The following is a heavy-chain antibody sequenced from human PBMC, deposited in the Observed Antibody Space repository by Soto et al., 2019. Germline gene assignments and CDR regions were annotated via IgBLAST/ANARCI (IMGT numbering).Heavy chain of an antibody. D-gene: IGHD2-2*01. CDR2: IIPIFGTA. CDR3: TRGIRGPAAICNWFDP. Sequence: QVQLVQSGAEVKKPGSSVKVSCKASGGTFSSYAISWVRQAPGQGLEWMGGIIPIFGTANYAQKFQGRVTITADESTSTAYMELSSLRSEDTAVYYCTRGIRGPAAICNWFDPWGQGTLVTVSS. V-gene: IGHV1-69*01. CDR1: GGTFSSYA. J-gene: IGHJ5*02.